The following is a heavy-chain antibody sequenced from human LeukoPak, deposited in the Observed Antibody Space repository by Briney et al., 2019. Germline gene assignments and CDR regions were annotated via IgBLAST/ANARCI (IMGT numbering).Heavy chain of an antibody. CDR3: ATATYSGSYQYFDY. CDR2: FDPEDGET. Sequence: VASVKVSCKVSGYTLTELSMHWVRQAPGKGLEWMGGFDPEDGETIYAQKFQGRVTMTEDTSTDTAYMELSSPRSEDTAVYYCATATYSGSYQYFDYWGQGTLVTVSS. J-gene: IGHJ4*02. V-gene: IGHV1-24*01. D-gene: IGHD1-26*01. CDR1: GYTLTELS.